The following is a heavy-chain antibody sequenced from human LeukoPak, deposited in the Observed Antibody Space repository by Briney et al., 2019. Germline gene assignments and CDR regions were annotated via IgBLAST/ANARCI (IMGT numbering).Heavy chain of an antibody. CDR3: ARDASGSYNY. CDR2: INHSGST. D-gene: IGHD1-26*01. J-gene: IGHJ4*02. Sequence: SETLSLTCAVYGGSFSGYYWSWIRQPPGKGLEWIGEINHSGSTNYNPSLKSRVTISVDTSKNQFPLKLSSVTAADTAVYYCARDASGSYNYWGQGTLVTVSS. CDR1: GGSFSGYY. V-gene: IGHV4-34*01.